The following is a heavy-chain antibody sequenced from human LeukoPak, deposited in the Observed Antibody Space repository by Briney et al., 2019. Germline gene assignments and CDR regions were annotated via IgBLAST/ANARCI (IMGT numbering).Heavy chain of an antibody. CDR1: GGSISRSSHY. J-gene: IGHJ4*02. Sequence: SETLSLTCTVSGGSISRSSHYWGWIRQPAGKGLEWIGRIYTSGSTNYNPSLKSRVTMSVDTSKNQFSLKLSSVTAADTAVYYCARMLGSNFDYWGQGTLVTVSS. CDR3: ARMLGSNFDY. D-gene: IGHD7-27*01. CDR2: IYTSGST. V-gene: IGHV4-61*02.